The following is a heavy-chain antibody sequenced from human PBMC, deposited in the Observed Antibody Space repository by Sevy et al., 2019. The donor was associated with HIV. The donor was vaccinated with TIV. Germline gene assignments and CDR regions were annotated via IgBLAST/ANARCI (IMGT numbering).Heavy chain of an antibody. CDR2: IYYSGST. CDR1: GGSISSSSYY. J-gene: IGHJ2*01. V-gene: IGHV4-39*01. D-gene: IGHD3-22*01. CDR3: ARATYYYDSSGYPLDWYFDL. Sequence: SDTLSLTCTVSGGSISSSSYYWGWIRQPPGKGLEWIGSIYYSGSTYYNPSLKSRVTISVDTSKNQFSLKLSSVTAADTAVYYCARATYYYDSSGYPLDWYFDLWGRGTLVTVSS.